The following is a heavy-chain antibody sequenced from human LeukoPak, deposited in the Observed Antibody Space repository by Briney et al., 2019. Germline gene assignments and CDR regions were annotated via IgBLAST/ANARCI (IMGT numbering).Heavy chain of an antibody. V-gene: IGHV3-11*04. J-gene: IGHJ3*02. D-gene: IGHD3-16*01. Sequence: PGGSLRLSCAASGFTFSDYYMSWIRQAPGKGLEWVSYISSSSSTIYYADSVKGRFTISRDNAKNSLYLQMNSLRAGDTAVYYCARDTTFGGVRAFDIWGQGTMVTVSS. CDR3: ARDTTFGGVRAFDI. CDR2: ISSSSSTI. CDR1: GFTFSDYY.